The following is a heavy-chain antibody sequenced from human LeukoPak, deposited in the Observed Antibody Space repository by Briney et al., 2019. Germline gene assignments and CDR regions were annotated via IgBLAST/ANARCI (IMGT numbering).Heavy chain of an antibody. D-gene: IGHD5-12*01. J-gene: IGHJ4*02. CDR3: ARRGKATSPFYLPDY. V-gene: IGHV3-74*01. Sequence: GGSLRLSCAASGFTFSSYWMHWVRQAPGKGLVWVSRINSDGSSTSYADSVKGRFTISRDNAKNTLYLQMNSLRAEDTAVYYCARRGKATSPFYLPDYWGQGTLVTVSS. CDR1: GFTFSSYW. CDR2: INSDGSST.